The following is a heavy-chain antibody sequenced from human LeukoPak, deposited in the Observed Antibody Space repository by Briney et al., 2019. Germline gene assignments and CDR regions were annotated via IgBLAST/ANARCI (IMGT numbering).Heavy chain of an antibody. Sequence: SVKVSCKASGGTFSSYAISWVRQAPGQGLEWMGRIIPISGTANYAQKFQGRVTITTDESTSTAYMELSSLRSEDTAVYYCARDRDFWSGYYAIGGFDYWGQGTLVTVSS. CDR1: GGTFSSYA. V-gene: IGHV1-69*05. J-gene: IGHJ4*02. CDR2: IIPISGTA. D-gene: IGHD3-3*01. CDR3: ARDRDFWSGYYAIGGFDY.